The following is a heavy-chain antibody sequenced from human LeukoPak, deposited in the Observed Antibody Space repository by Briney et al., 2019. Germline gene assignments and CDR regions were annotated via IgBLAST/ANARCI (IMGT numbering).Heavy chain of an antibody. Sequence: SETLSLTCTVSGGSISSSSYYWGWIRQPPGKGLEWFGSIYYSGSTYYNPSLKSRVTISVDTSKNQFSPKLSSVTAADTAVYYCARQSGSLSPDYWGQGTLVTVSS. J-gene: IGHJ4*02. V-gene: IGHV4-39*01. CDR1: GGSISSSSYY. D-gene: IGHD6-6*01. CDR3: ARQSGSLSPDY. CDR2: IYYSGST.